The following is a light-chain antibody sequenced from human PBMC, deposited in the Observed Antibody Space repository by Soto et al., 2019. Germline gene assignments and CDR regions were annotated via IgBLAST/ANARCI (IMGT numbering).Light chain of an antibody. Sequence: QSALTQPASVSGSPGQSITISCTGTSSDVGGYDYVSWYQQHPGKAPKLMIYEVSSRPSGVSNRFSGSKSGNTASLTISGLQAEDEADYYCSSYTSRITRVFGTGTKVTVL. V-gene: IGLV2-14*01. CDR2: EVS. CDR3: SSYTSRITRV. CDR1: SSDVGGYDY. J-gene: IGLJ1*01.